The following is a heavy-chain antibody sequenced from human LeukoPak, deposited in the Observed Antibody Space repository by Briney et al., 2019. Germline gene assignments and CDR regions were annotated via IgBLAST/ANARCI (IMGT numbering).Heavy chain of an antibody. V-gene: IGHV4-34*01. D-gene: IGHD4-17*01. Sequence: SETLSLTCALYGGSFSGYYWSWIRQPPGKGLEWIGEINHSGSTNYNPSLKSRVTISVDTSKNQFSLKLSSVTAADTAVYYCARGHHDYGDSVWGQGTLVTVSS. CDR1: GGSFSGYY. CDR3: ARGHHDYGDSV. J-gene: IGHJ4*02. CDR2: INHSGST.